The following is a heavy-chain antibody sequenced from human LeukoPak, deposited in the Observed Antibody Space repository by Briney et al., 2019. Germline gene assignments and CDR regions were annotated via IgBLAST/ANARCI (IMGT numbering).Heavy chain of an antibody. CDR3: ARATAYYDILTGYYPSGFDY. V-gene: IGHV4-59*01. CDR2: IYYSGST. D-gene: IGHD3-9*01. Sequence: SETLSLICTVSGGSISSYFWSWIRQPPGKGLEWIGYIYYSGSTNYNPSLESRVTISVDTSKNQFSLKLSSVTAADTAVYYCARATAYYDILTGYYPSGFDYWAQGTLVTVSS. J-gene: IGHJ4*02. CDR1: GGSISSYF.